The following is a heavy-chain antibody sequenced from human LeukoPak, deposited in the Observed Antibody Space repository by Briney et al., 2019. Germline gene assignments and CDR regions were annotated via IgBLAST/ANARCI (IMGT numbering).Heavy chain of an antibody. CDR1: GGSISSSSYY. D-gene: IGHD6-13*01. Sequence: SETLSLTCTVSGGSISSSSYYWGWIRQPPGKGLEWIGSIYYSGSTYYNPSLKSRVTISVDTSKNQFSLKLSSVTAADTAVYYCAREGYSSSWYYWGQGTLVTVSS. CDR3: AREGYSSSWYY. CDR2: IYYSGST. J-gene: IGHJ4*02. V-gene: IGHV4-39*07.